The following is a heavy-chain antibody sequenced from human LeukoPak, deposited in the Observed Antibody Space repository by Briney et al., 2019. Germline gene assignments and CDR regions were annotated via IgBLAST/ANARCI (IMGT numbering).Heavy chain of an antibody. J-gene: IGHJ4*02. Sequence: GGSLRLSCAASGFTFSSYSMSWVRQAPGKGLQWVSSIISSSSYIYYADSVKGRFTITRDNAKNSLYLQMNSLRAEDTAVYYCARDLSIAAAGTNDYWGQGTLVTVSS. D-gene: IGHD6-13*01. CDR3: ARDLSIAAAGTNDY. V-gene: IGHV3-21*01. CDR1: GFTFSSYS. CDR2: IISSSSYI.